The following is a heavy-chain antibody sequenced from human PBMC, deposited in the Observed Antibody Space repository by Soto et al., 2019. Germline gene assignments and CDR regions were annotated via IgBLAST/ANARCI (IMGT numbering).Heavy chain of an antibody. CDR1: GFTFSSYS. CDR2: ISSSSSYI. J-gene: IGHJ4*02. D-gene: IGHD3-10*01. Sequence: EVQLVESGGGLVKPGGSLRLSCAASGFTFSSYSMNWVRQAPGKGLEWVSSISSSSSYIYYADSVKGRFTISRDNAKNSLYLQVNSLRAEDTAVYYCARDILGITMVRGDYWGQGTLVTVSS. V-gene: IGHV3-21*01. CDR3: ARDILGITMVRGDY.